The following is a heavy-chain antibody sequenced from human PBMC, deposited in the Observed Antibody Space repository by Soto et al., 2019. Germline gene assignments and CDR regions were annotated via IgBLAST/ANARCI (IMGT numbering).Heavy chain of an antibody. CDR3: TRRRTTTFD. D-gene: IGHD3-16*01. CDR1: GGSVSSANNS. V-gene: IGHV4-61*01. CDR2: IYNSVCT. Sequence: QVQLQETGPGLVKPSETLSLTCSVSGGSVSSANNSWIWVRQPPGKGLELIGYIYNSVCTNYNTSLTRRVTMSVATSTNQFPLKLRSVTAADTAVYSCTRRRTTTFDWGQGTLVTVSS. J-gene: IGHJ4*02.